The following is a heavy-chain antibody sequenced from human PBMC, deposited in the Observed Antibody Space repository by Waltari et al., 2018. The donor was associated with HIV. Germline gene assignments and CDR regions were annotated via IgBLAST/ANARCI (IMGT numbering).Heavy chain of an antibody. CDR3: ARDGTYSSGWPGGWFDP. V-gene: IGHV1-2*02. CDR2: INPNSGGT. Sequence: QVQLVQSGAEVKKPGASVKVSCKASGYTFTGYYMHWVRQAPGQGLEWMGEINPNSGGTNYAQKCQGRVTMTRDTSISTAYRGLSRLRSDDTAVYYCARDGTYSSGWPGGWFDPWGQGTLVTVSS. D-gene: IGHD6-19*01. CDR1: GYTFTGYY. J-gene: IGHJ5*02.